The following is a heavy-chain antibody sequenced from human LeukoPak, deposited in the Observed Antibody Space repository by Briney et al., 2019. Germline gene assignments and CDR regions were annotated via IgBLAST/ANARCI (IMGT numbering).Heavy chain of an antibody. D-gene: IGHD6-13*01. CDR2: IRGSGGST. CDR1: GFTFSSYA. V-gene: IGHV3-23*01. J-gene: IGHJ6*02. CDR3: AKVGSSWYSYYYYGMDV. Sequence: GGSLRPSCAASGFTFSSYATSWVRPAPGKGLEWVSSIRGSGGSTYHTDSVKGRFTISRDNSKNTLYLQMNSLRAEDTAVYYCAKVGSSWYSYYYYGMDVWGQGTTVTVSS.